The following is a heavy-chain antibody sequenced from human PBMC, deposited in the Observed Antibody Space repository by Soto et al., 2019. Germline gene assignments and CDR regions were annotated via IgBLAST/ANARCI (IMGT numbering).Heavy chain of an antibody. CDR2: IYYSGRT. CDR3: ARKRTTVVTQAYFDH. CDR1: GESISSSSYY. Sequence: PSETLSLTCIVSGESISSSSYYWGWIRQPPGKGLEWIGSIYYSGRTYYNPSFKSRVTISIDTSKNQFSLKLSSVTATDTAVYYCARKRTTVVTQAYFDHWGQGALVTVYS. V-gene: IGHV4-39*01. J-gene: IGHJ4*02. D-gene: IGHD2-21*02.